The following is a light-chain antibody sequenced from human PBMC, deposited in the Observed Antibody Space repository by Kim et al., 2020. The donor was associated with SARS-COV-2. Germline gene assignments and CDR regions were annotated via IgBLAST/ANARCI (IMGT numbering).Light chain of an antibody. J-gene: IGKJ3*01. CDR1: QSLVSSDGNIY. Sequence: PASISCRSSQSLVSSDGNIYLNWFHQRPGQSPRRLIYKVSNRDSGVPDRFSGSGSGTDFTLQISRVGAEDVGVYYCRQGTHWPFTFGPGTKVDIK. V-gene: IGKV2-30*01. CDR3: RQGTHWPFT. CDR2: KVS.